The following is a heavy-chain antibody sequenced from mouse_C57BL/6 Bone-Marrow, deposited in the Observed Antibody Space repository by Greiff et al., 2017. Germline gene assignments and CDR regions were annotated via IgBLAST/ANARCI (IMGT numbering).Heavy chain of an antibody. CDR3: TICYGSSFYYFDY. J-gene: IGHJ2*01. D-gene: IGHD1-1*01. Sequence: EVQLQQPGAELVRPGASVKLSCTASGYTITDDYMHWVKQRPEQGLEWIGWIDPENGDTDYAQKFQGKATITADKSSNTAYLQLSSLTSEDTAVYYCTICYGSSFYYFDYWGQGTTLTVSS. CDR2: IDPENGDT. V-gene: IGHV14-4*01. CDR1: GYTITDDY.